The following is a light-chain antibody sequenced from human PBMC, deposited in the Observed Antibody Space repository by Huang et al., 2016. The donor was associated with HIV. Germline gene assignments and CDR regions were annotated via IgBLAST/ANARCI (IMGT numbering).Light chain of an antibody. CDR2: DAS. V-gene: IGKV3-11*01. J-gene: IGKJ5*01. CDR3: QQRSAWPPIT. CDR1: QSVVN. Sequence: ETVLTQSPDTLSLSPGERAILFCRASQSVVNLACYQHKVVQATRLLIYDASNRASVIPARFMGSGSGTDFTLTVNILEPEDSAVYYCQQRSAWPPITFGQGTRLEIK.